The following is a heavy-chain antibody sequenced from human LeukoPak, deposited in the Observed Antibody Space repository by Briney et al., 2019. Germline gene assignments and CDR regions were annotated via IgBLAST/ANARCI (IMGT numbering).Heavy chain of an antibody. D-gene: IGHD6-19*01. V-gene: IGHV4-59*08. CDR3: ARWYSSGWAFDY. Sequence: SETLSLTCTVSGGTISSYYWNWIRQPPGKGLEWIGYIHYSGSTKYNPSLKSRVTISVATSKNQFSLKLSSVTAADTAVYYCARWYSSGWAFDYWGQGTLVTVSS. CDR1: GGTISSYY. CDR2: IHYSGST. J-gene: IGHJ4*02.